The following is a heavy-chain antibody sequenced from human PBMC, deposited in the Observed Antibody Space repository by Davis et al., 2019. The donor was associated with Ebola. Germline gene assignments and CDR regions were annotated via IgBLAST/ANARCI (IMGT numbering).Heavy chain of an antibody. CDR1: GGSFSGYY. CDR2: INHSGST. V-gene: IGHV4-34*01. CDR3: ARVNRYYYYGMGV. D-gene: IGHD1-14*01. J-gene: IGHJ6*02. Sequence: SETLSLTCAVYGGSFSGYYWSWIRQPPGKGLEWIGEINHSGSTNYNPSLKSRVTISVDTSKNQFSLKLSSVTAADTAVYYCARVNRYYYYGMGVWGQGTTVTVSS.